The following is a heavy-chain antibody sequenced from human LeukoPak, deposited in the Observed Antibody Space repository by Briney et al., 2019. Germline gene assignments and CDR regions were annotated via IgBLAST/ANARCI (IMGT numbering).Heavy chain of an antibody. CDR1: GGSFSGYY. D-gene: IGHD6-6*01. V-gene: IGHV4-34*01. Sequence: SETLSLTCAVYGGSFSGYYWSWIRQPPGKGLEWIGEINHSGSTNYNPSLKSRVTISVDTSKNQFSLKLSSVTAADTAVYYCAAGLAARPMDYWGQGTLVTVS. J-gene: IGHJ4*02. CDR2: INHSGST. CDR3: AAGLAARPMDY.